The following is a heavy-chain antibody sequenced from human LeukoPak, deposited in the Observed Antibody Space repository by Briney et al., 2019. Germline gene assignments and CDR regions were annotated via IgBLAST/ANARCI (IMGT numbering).Heavy chain of an antibody. CDR3: ARDSGSGSNDY. J-gene: IGHJ4*02. CDR1: GYTFTSYA. Sequence: ASVTVSCKASGYTFTSYAIHWVRQAPGQRLEWMGWISAGNGNTKYSQNFQGRVTFISNTSATTAFMELSSLRSEDAAVYYCARDSGSGSNDYWGQGTLVTVSS. V-gene: IGHV1-3*01. CDR2: ISAGNGNT. D-gene: IGHD1-26*01.